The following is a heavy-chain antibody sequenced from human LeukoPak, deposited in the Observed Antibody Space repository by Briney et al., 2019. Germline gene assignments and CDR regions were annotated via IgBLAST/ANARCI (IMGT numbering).Heavy chain of an antibody. CDR1: GLTFSSYN. Sequence: GGSLRLSCAASGLTFSSYNMNWVRQAPGKGLEWVSSISSSSSYIYYADSMKGRFTISRDNAKSSVYLQMNSLRAEDTAVYYCAGGYSSSWYTFDPWGQGTLVTVSS. CDR2: ISSSSSYI. V-gene: IGHV3-21*01. J-gene: IGHJ5*02. D-gene: IGHD6-13*01. CDR3: AGGYSSSWYTFDP.